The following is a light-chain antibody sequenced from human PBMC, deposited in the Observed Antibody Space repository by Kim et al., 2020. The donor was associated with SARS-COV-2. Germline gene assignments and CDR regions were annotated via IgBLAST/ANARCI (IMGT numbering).Light chain of an antibody. Sequence: DIVMTQSPLSLPVTPGEPASISCRSSQSLLHRNGYNYLDWYLKKPGQSPQLLIYLGSNRASGVPDRFSGSGSDTDFTLKISRVEAEDVGVYYCMQALQTPFTFGGGTKVDIK. CDR3: MQALQTPFT. V-gene: IGKV2-28*01. CDR2: LGS. J-gene: IGKJ4*01. CDR1: QSLLHRNGYNY.